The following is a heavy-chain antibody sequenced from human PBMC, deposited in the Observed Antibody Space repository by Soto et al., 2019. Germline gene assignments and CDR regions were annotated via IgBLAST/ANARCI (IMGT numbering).Heavy chain of an antibody. D-gene: IGHD1-1*01. Sequence: QVQLVESGGGVVQPGRSLRLSCAASGFTFSSYAMHWVRQAPGKGLEWVAVISYDGSNKYYADSVKGRFTISRDNSKNTLYLQMNSLRAEDTAVYYCARDKQRYYYYSGMDVWGQGTTVTVSS. J-gene: IGHJ6*02. CDR2: ISYDGSNK. CDR1: GFTFSSYA. CDR3: ARDKQRYYYYSGMDV. V-gene: IGHV3-30-3*01.